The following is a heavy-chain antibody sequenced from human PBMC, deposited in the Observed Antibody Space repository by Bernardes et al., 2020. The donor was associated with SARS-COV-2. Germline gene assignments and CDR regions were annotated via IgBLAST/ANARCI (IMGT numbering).Heavy chain of an antibody. CDR2: INPNSGVT. D-gene: IGHD1-26*01. V-gene: IGHV1-2*02. Sequence: ASVKVSCKASVYTFTGYYMHWVRQAPGQGLAWMGWINPNSGVTNYAQNFQGRVTMTRDTSISTAYMEPSRLRSDDTAVYYCARDLDRLYSGSRTDAFDIWGQGTMVTVSS. CDR1: VYTFTGYY. J-gene: IGHJ3*02. CDR3: ARDLDRLYSGSRTDAFDI.